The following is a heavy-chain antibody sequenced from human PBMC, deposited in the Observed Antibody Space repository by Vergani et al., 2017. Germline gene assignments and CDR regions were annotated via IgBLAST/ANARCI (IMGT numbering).Heavy chain of an antibody. D-gene: IGHD3-10*01. CDR1: GGSISSGSYY. CDR3: ARDHDYGSGSYYKGYYYYGMDV. CDR2: IYTSGST. J-gene: IGHJ6*02. Sequence: QVQLQESGPGLVKPSQTLSLTCTVSGGSISSGSYYWSWIRQPAGKGLEWIGRIYTSGSTNYNPSLKSRVTISVDTSKNQFSLKLSSVTAADTAVYYCARDHDYGSGSYYKGYYYYGMDVWGQGTTVTVSS. V-gene: IGHV4-61*02.